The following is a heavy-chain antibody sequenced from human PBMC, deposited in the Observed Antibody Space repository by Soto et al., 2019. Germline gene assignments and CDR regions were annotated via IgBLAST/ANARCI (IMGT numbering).Heavy chain of an antibody. CDR2: ISYDGSNK. J-gene: IGHJ4*02. Sequence: QVQLVESGGGVVQPGRSLRLSCAASGFTFSSYAMHWVRQAPGKGLEWVAVISYDGSNKYYADSVKGRFTISRDNSKNTLYLQINRLRAEETAVYYCARSVRYYDPSDYWGQGTLVTVSS. CDR3: ARSVRYYDPSDY. D-gene: IGHD1-26*01. V-gene: IGHV3-30-3*01. CDR1: GFTFSSYA.